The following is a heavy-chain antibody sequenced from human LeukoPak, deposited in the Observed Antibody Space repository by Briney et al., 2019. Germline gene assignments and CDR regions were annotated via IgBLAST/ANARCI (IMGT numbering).Heavy chain of an antibody. CDR3: AKGSSGGRPYYFDY. V-gene: IGHV3-23*01. D-gene: IGHD3-22*01. CDR1: GFTFSSYA. CDR2: ISGGGGNT. Sequence: GGSLRLSCAASGFTFSSYAMSWVRQAPGKGLEWVSVISGGGGNTYYTDSVKGRFTISRDNSKNTLYLQMDSLRAEDTAIYYCAKGSSGGRPYYFDYWGQGTLVTVSS. J-gene: IGHJ4*02.